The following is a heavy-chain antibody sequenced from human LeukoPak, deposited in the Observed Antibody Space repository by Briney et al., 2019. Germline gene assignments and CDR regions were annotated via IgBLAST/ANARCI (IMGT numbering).Heavy chain of an antibody. V-gene: IGHV3-23*01. J-gene: IGHJ4*02. CDR3: AKVRQWLEPFDY. CDR1: GFTVSSNY. D-gene: IGHD6-19*01. CDR2: ISGNGGTA. Sequence: GGSLRLSCAASGFTVSSNYMSWVRQAPGKRLEWVSSISGNGGTAYYADSVKGRFTISRDNSKNTLSLQMNSLRAEDTAVYYCAKVRQWLEPFDYWGQGTLVTVSS.